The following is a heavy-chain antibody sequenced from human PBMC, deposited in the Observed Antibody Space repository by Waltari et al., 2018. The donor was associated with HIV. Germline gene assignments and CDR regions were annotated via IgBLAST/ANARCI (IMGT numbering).Heavy chain of an antibody. CDR3: ARGLVYYYDSSGHYRPTGHHALEI. Sequence: VVGMAGASVKVSCRASGYTFTAYNINWVRHVPGQGLEWMGWVSDTPHPHKYDKQTQGRVTMTTDTSTSTAYMELRSLRSNDTAVYYCARGLVYYYDSSGHYRPTGHHALEIWGQGTMVTVSS. V-gene: IGHV1-18*01. D-gene: IGHD3-22*01. J-gene: IGHJ3*02. CDR1: GYTFTAYN. CDR2: VSDTPHP.